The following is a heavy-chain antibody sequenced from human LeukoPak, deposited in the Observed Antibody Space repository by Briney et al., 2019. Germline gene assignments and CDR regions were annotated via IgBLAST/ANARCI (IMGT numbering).Heavy chain of an antibody. Sequence: ASVKVSCKASGYTFTSYGISWVRPAPGQGLEWMGRISAYNGNTNYAQKLQGRVTMTTDTSTSTAYMELRSLRSDDTAVYYCARVEAMIVPTAFDYWGQGTLVTVSS. D-gene: IGHD3-22*01. CDR1: GYTFTSYG. CDR3: ARVEAMIVPTAFDY. CDR2: ISAYNGNT. V-gene: IGHV1-18*01. J-gene: IGHJ4*02.